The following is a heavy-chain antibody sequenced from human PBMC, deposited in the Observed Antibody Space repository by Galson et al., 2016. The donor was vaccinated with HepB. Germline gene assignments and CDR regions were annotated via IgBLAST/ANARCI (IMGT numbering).Heavy chain of an antibody. D-gene: IGHD6-6*01. Sequence: SETLSLTCTVSGDSISGDSISKNYWWSWVRQSPGQGLEWIGEIFQTGTANYNPSFTSRATISVAKSKNQISLRLGPVTAADTAVYYCSRGNLGTTASMAFDYWGQGTLVTVSS. J-gene: IGHJ4*02. V-gene: IGHV4-4*02. CDR2: IFQTGTA. CDR3: SRGNLGTTASMAFDY. CDR1: GDSISGDSISKNYW.